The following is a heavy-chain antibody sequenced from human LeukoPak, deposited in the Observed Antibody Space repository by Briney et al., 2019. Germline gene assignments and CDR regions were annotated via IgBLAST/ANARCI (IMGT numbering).Heavy chain of an antibody. CDR3: ARLNGSGSYYSYYYYMDV. V-gene: IGHV4-38-2*02. Sequence: SETLSLTCTVSGYSISSGYYWGWIRQPPGKGLEWIGSIYYSGSTYYNPSLKSRVTISVDTSKNQFSLKLSSVTAADTAVYYCARLNGSGSYYSYYYYMDVWGKGTTVTISS. D-gene: IGHD3-10*01. CDR2: IYYSGST. J-gene: IGHJ6*03. CDR1: GYSISSGYY.